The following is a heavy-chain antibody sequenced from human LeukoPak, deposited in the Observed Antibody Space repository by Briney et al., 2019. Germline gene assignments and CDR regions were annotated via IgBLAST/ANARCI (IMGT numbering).Heavy chain of an antibody. CDR3: ARGRGSWYGVYFDY. V-gene: IGHV3-7*01. Sequence: QASETLSLTCTVSGGSISSYYWSWIRQPPGKGLEWVANIKRDGSEKYYVDSVKGRFTISRDNAKNSLYLQLNSLRTEDTAVYYCARGRGSWYGVYFDYWGQGTLVTVSS. D-gene: IGHD6-13*01. CDR1: GGSISSYY. CDR2: IKRDGSEK. J-gene: IGHJ4*02.